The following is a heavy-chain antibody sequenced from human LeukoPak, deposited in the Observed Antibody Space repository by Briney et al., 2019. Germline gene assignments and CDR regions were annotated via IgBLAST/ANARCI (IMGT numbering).Heavy chain of an antibody. Sequence: GGSLRLSCAASGFTFSSYSMNWVRQAPGKGLEWVSHITASGTAMFYADSVKGRFTISRDNAKNSLYLQMNSLRAEDTAVYYCARGGDYEAFDYWGQGTLVTVSS. CDR1: GFTFSSYS. CDR2: ITASGTAM. J-gene: IGHJ4*02. CDR3: ARGGDYEAFDY. D-gene: IGHD4-17*01. V-gene: IGHV3-48*01.